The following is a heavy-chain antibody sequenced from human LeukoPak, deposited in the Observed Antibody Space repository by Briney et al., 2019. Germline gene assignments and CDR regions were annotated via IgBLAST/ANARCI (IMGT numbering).Heavy chain of an antibody. Sequence: NPSETLPLTCTVSGDSISSGNYYWTWIRQPAGKGLEWIGRIYTSGSTNYNPSLKSRVTISVDTSKNQFSLKLSSVTAADTAVYYCATLGYSYGTDYWGQGTLVTVSS. CDR3: ATLGYSYGTDY. J-gene: IGHJ4*02. CDR1: GDSISSGNYY. D-gene: IGHD5-18*01. CDR2: IYTSGST. V-gene: IGHV4-61*02.